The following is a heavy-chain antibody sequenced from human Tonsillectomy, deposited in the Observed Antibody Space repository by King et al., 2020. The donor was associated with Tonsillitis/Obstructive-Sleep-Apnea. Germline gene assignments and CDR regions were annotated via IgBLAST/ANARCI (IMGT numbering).Heavy chain of an antibody. CDR1: GFSLSTSGVG. CDR3: ARLRLLEWLLVEGFDY. D-gene: IGHD3-3*01. J-gene: IGHJ4*02. CDR2: IYWDDDK. Sequence: TLKESGPTLVKPTQTLTLTCTFSGFSLSTSGVGVGWIRQPPGKALEWLALIYWDDDKRYSPSLKSRLTITKDTSKNQVVLTMTNMDPVATATYYCARLRLLEWLLVEGFDYWGQGTLVTVSS. V-gene: IGHV2-5*02.